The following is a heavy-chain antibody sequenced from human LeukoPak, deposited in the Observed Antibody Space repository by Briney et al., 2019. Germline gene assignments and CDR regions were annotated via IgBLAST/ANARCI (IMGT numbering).Heavy chain of an antibody. J-gene: IGHJ4*02. CDR2: IIPIFGTA. V-gene: IGHV1-69*06. Sequence: ASVKVSCKASGGAFSSYAISWVRQAPGQGLEWMGGIIPIFGTANYAQKFQGRVTITADRSTSTTYMELSSLRSEDTAVYYCARAPGAVAGTVLFDYWGQGTLVTVSS. D-gene: IGHD6-19*01. CDR1: GGAFSSYA. CDR3: ARAPGAVAGTVLFDY.